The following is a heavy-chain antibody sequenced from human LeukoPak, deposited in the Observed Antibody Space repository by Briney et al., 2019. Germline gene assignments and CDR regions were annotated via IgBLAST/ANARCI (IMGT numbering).Heavy chain of an antibody. CDR1: GGTFSSYA. CDR2: IIPIFGTA. J-gene: IGHJ3*02. V-gene: IGHV1-69*06. Sequence: ASVKVSCKASGGTFSSYAISWVRQAPGQGLEWLGGIIPIFGTANYAQKFQGRVTITADKSTSTAYMELSSLRPEDTAVYYCARPIMITSGNAFDIWGQGTMVTVSS. CDR3: ARPIMITSGNAFDI. D-gene: IGHD3-16*01.